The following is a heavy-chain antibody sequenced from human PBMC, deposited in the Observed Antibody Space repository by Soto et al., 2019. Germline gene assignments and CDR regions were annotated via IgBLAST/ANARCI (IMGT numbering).Heavy chain of an antibody. J-gene: IGHJ3*02. Sequence: GGSLRLSCAASGFTFSSYAMSWVRQAPGKGLEWVSAISGSGGSTYYADSVKGRFTISRDNSKNTLYLQMNSLRAEDTAVYYCAKDVNLSGWLQFALAFDIWGQGTMVTVSS. CDR3: AKDVNLSGWLQFALAFDI. V-gene: IGHV3-23*01. D-gene: IGHD5-12*01. CDR1: GFTFSSYA. CDR2: ISGSGGST.